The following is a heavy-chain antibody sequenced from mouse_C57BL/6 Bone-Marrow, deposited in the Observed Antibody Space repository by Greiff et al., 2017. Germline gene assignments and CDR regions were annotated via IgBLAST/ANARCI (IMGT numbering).Heavy chain of an antibody. Sequence: EVQLVESGGDLVKPGGSLKLSCAASGFTFSSYGMSWVRQTPDKRLDWVATISSGGSYTYYPDRVKGRFTISRDNATNTLYLQMSSLKSEDTAMYYCAIRDYYGSAYFDYWGQGTTLTVSS. CDR1: GFTFSSYG. D-gene: IGHD1-1*01. V-gene: IGHV5-6*01. J-gene: IGHJ2*01. CDR3: AIRDYYGSAYFDY. CDR2: ISSGGSYT.